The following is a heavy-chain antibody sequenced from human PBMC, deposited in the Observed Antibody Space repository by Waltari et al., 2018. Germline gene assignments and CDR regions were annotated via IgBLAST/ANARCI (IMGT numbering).Heavy chain of an antibody. Sequence: QVQLQESGPGLVKPSETLSLTCAVSGYSISSGYYWGWLRQPPGKGLEWIGSIYHSGSTYYNPSLKSRVTISVDTSKNQFSLKLSSVTAADTAVYYCARSMITFGGVTYYFDYWGQGTLVTVSS. CDR3: ARSMITFGGVTYYFDY. J-gene: IGHJ4*02. CDR2: IYHSGST. CDR1: GYSISSGYY. V-gene: IGHV4-38-2*01. D-gene: IGHD3-16*01.